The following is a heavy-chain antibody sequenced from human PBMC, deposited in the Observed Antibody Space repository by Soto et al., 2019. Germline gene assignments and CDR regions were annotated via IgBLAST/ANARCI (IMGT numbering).Heavy chain of an antibody. J-gene: IGHJ5*02. CDR3: ARRVVVPATRYGNWLDP. CDR1: GYTFTSYG. D-gene: IGHD2-15*01. Sequence: ASVKVSCKASGYTFTSYGISWVRQAPGQGLEWMGWISAYNGNTNYAQKLQGRVTMTTDTSTSTAYMELRSLRSDDTAVYYCARRVVVPATRYGNWLDPGGQGNRVTVS. CDR2: ISAYNGNT. V-gene: IGHV1-18*01.